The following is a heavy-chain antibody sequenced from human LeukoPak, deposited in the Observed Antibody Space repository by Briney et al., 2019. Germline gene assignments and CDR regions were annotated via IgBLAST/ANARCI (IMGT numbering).Heavy chain of an antibody. V-gene: IGHV4-4*07. J-gene: IGHJ4*02. CDR3: ARDDLGYCSGTCYHFLDY. D-gene: IGHD2-2*01. Sequence: SETLSLTCTVSGGSISSYYWSWIRQPAGKGLEWIGRIYTSGSTNYNPSLKSRVTMSIDTSKNQFSLKLSSVTAADTAVYYCARDDLGYCSGTCYHFLDYWGQGTLVTVSS. CDR2: IYTSGST. CDR1: GGSISSYY.